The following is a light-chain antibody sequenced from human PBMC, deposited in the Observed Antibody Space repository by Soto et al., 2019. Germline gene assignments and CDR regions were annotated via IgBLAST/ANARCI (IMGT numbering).Light chain of an antibody. CDR3: QQYGSSPWT. CDR2: GVS. CDR1: QSVSSSY. Sequence: EIVLTQSPGTLSLSPGERATLSCRASQSVSSSYLAWYQQKPGQAPRLLIYGVSNRATGIPDRFRGSGSGTDFTLTINRLEPEDFAVHFCQQYGSSPWTFGQGTKVDIK. J-gene: IGKJ1*01. V-gene: IGKV3-20*01.